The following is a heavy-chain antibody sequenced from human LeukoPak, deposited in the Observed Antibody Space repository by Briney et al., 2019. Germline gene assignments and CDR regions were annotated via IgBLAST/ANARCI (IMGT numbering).Heavy chain of an antibody. CDR1: GFTSSSYS. J-gene: IGHJ4*02. D-gene: IGHD4-23*01. CDR3: ATYGGNSLDY. Sequence: GGSLRLSCAASGFTSSSYSMNWVRQAPGQGLEWVSSISSSSSYIYYADSLKGRFTISRDNAKNSLYLQMNSLRAEDTAVYYCATYGGNSLDYGGQGTLVTVSS. V-gene: IGHV3-21*01. CDR2: ISSSSSYI.